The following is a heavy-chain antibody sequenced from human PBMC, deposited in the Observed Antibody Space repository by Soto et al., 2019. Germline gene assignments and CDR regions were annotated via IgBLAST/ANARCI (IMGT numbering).Heavy chain of an antibody. CDR2: TCYRSKWYN. Sequence: SQTLPLTCPTPGASVSSGSVAWSRIRPSPSRGLEWLGRTCYRSKWYNDYAVSVKSRIIIKPDTSKNQFSLQLNSVTPDDTGVYYCAREGIPNYYHMDVWGKGTTVTVSS. J-gene: IGHJ6*03. D-gene: IGHD6-13*01. V-gene: IGHV6-1*01. CDR1: GASVSSGSVA. CDR3: AREGIPNYYHMDV.